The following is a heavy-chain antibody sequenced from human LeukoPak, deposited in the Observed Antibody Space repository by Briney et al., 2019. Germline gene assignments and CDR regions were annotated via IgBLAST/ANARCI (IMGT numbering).Heavy chain of an antibody. CDR2: ISGSGGST. CDR3: AKDPFYYYDSSGSYHWFDP. V-gene: IGHV3-23*01. D-gene: IGHD3-22*01. CDR1: GFTFSSYA. J-gene: IGHJ5*02. Sequence: PGGSLRLSCAASGFTFSSYAMSWVRQAPGTGLEWVSAISGSGGSTYYADSVKGRFTISRDNSKNTLYLQMNSLRAEDTAVYYCAKDPFYYYDSSGSYHWFDPWGQGTLVTVSP.